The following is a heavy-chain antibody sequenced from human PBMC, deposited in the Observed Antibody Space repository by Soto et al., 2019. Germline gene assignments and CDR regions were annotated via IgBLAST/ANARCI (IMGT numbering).Heavy chain of an antibody. J-gene: IGHJ3*01. CDR2: VGGSDGDSNGVA. Sequence: QLLESGGDLVQPGKSLRLSCAASGFMLDNYAMSWIRQAPGKGPEWVSTVGGSDGDSNGVAWYEDSVRGRFIIWRGMTASSLSLRMDNLRVEDTAGYYCVKGGRNWGAVGLWGRGTKVVVSS. CDR3: VKGGRNWGAVGL. V-gene: IGHV3-23*01. D-gene: IGHD3-16*01. CDR1: GFMLDNYA.